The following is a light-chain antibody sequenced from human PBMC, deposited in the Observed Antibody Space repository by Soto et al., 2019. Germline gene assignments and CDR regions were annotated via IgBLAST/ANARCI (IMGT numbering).Light chain of an antibody. CDR2: GAS. CDR1: QSVRSSY. J-gene: IGKJ2*01. Sequence: EIVLTQSPGTLSLSPGERATRSCRASQSVRSSYLAWYQQKPGQAPRLLIYGASSRATGIPDRFSGSGSGTDFTLTISRLELEDFAVYYCQQYGSSPPYTFGQGTKLEIK. CDR3: QQYGSSPPYT. V-gene: IGKV3-20*01.